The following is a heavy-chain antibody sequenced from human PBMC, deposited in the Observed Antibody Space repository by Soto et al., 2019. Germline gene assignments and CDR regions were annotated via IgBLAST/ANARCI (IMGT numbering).Heavy chain of an antibody. Sequence: GGALRLSCAASGFTFSSYAMIWVRQAPGKGLEWVSAISGSGGSTYYADSVKGRFTISRDNSKNTLYLQMNSLRAEDTAVYYCAKVPTKSIAADYWGQGTLVTVSS. CDR2: ISGSGGST. CDR1: GFTFSSYA. CDR3: AKVPTKSIAADY. J-gene: IGHJ4*02. D-gene: IGHD6-13*01. V-gene: IGHV3-23*01.